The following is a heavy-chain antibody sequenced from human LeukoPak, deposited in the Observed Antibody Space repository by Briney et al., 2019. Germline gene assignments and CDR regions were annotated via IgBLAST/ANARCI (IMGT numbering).Heavy chain of an antibody. CDR1: GFTFSSYW. D-gene: IGHD6-19*01. CDR2: INSDGSST. V-gene: IGHV3-74*01. J-gene: IGHJ4*02. Sequence: GGSLRLSCAASGFTFSSYWMHWVRHASGKGLVWVSRINSDGSSTSYADSVKGRFTISRDNAKNTLYLQMNSLRAEDTAVYYCAPTKYSSGWPFDYWGQGTLVTVSS. CDR3: APTKYSSGWPFDY.